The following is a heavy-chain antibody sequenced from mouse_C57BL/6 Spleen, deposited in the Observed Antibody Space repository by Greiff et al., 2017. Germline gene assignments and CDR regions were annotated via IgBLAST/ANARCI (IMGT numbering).Heavy chain of an antibody. Sequence: QVQLQQPGAELVRPGSSVKLSCKASGYTFTSYWMHWVKQRPIQGLEWIGNIDPSDSETHSNQKFKDKATLTVDKSSSTAYMQLSSLTSEDSAVYYCARWGYYGSSPWFAYWGQGTLVTVSA. V-gene: IGHV1-52*01. J-gene: IGHJ3*01. CDR3: ARWGYYGSSPWFAY. CDR2: IDPSDSET. D-gene: IGHD1-1*01. CDR1: GYTFTSYW.